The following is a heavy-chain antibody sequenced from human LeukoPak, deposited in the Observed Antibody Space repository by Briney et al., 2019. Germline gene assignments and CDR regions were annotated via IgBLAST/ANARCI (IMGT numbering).Heavy chain of an antibody. J-gene: IGHJ6*02. D-gene: IGHD2-15*01. CDR3: ASTPRGEYCSGGSCYGPYYGMDV. V-gene: IGHV3-30*03. Sequence: GRSLRLSCAASGFTFSSYGMHWVRQAPGKGLEWVAVISYDGSNKYYADSVKGRFTISRDNSKNTLYQQMNSLRAEDTAVYYCASTPRGEYCSGGSCYGPYYGMDVWGQGTTVTVSS. CDR1: GFTFSSYG. CDR2: ISYDGSNK.